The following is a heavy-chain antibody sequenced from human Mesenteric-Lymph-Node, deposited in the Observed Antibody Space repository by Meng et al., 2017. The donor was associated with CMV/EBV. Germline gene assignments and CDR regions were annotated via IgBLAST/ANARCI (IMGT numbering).Heavy chain of an antibody. D-gene: IGHD2-2*01. V-gene: IGHV1-18*01. CDR2: ISAYNGNT. Sequence: ASVKVSCKASGYTFTSYGISWVRQAPGQGREWMGWISAYNGNTNYAQKLQGRVTMTTDTSTSTAYMELRSLRSDDTAVYYCARGFRLLIMPEDDPDIVVVPAALDVWGQGTTVTVSS. CDR1: GYTFTSYG. J-gene: IGHJ6*02. CDR3: ARGFRLLIMPEDDPDIVVVPAALDV.